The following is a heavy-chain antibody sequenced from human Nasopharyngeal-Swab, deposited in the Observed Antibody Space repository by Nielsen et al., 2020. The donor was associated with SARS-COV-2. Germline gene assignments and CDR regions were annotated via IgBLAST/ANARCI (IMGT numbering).Heavy chain of an antibody. CDR3: ARDQRGSGWYSWSQGLDY. V-gene: IGHV4-59*01. CDR2: IYDSGST. D-gene: IGHD6-19*01. Sequence: PGKGVGWIGYIYDSGSTNYNPSLKSRVTISVDTSKNQFSLKLSSVTAADTAVYYCARDQRGSGWYSWSQGLDYWGQGTLVTVSS. J-gene: IGHJ4*02.